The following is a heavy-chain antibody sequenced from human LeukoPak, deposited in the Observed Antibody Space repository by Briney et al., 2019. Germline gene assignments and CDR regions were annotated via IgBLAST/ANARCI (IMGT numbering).Heavy chain of an antibody. Sequence: ASVKVSCKASGYSFTNYGITWIREAPGQGPEWLGWISGYNANAHYAQNVQGRVTLTTDTSTNTAYMELRGLTSDGTAMYYCAGVGRGCSSIRCYWEDWFDPWGQGTLVIVSS. CDR2: ISGYNANA. CDR1: GYSFTNYG. V-gene: IGHV1-18*01. CDR3: AGVGRGCSSIRCYWEDWFDP. D-gene: IGHD2-2*01. J-gene: IGHJ5*02.